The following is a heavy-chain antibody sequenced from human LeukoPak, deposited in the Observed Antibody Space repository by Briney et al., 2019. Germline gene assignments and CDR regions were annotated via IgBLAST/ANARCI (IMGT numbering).Heavy chain of an antibody. Sequence: ASVKVSCKASGYTFTGYYMHWVRQAPGQGLEWMGWINPNSGGTNYAQKFQGRVTMTRDTSISTAYMELSGLRPDDTAVYYCARELSIAAREYLDYWGQGTLVTVSS. D-gene: IGHD6-6*01. V-gene: IGHV1-2*02. J-gene: IGHJ4*02. CDR1: GYTFTGYY. CDR2: INPNSGGT. CDR3: ARELSIAAREYLDY.